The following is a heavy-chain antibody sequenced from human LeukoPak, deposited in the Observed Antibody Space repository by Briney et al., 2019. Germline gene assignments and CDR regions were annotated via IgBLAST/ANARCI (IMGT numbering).Heavy chain of an antibody. CDR1: GGSISSYY. CDR3: ARGRLGGSGSYYNVLDY. V-gene: IGHV4-59*01. CDR2: ISYSGST. D-gene: IGHD3-10*01. Sequence: SETLSLTCTVSGGSISSYYWSWIRQPPGKGLEWIGYISYSGSTNYNPSLKSRVTISVDTSRNQFPLKLSSVTAADTAVYYCARGRLGGSGSYYNVLDYWGQGTLVTVSS. J-gene: IGHJ4*02.